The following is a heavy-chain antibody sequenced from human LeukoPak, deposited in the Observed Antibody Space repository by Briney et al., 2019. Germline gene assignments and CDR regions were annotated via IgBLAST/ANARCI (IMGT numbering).Heavy chain of an antibody. CDR1: GYTFTGYY. CDR2: INPDGGDT. V-gene: IGHV1-2*02. D-gene: IGHD4-17*01. CDR3: ARDSSTATFAY. Sequence: GASVKVSCKASGYTFTGYYMHWVRQAPGQGLEWMGRINPDGGDTEYAQKFQGRVTMTRDTSISTAYMELTRLRSDDTAVYYCARDSSTATFAYWGQGSLVTVSS. J-gene: IGHJ4*02.